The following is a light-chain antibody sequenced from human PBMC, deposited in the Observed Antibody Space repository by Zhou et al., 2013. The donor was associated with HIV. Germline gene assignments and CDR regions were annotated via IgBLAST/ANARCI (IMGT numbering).Light chain of an antibody. CDR2: AAS. CDR3: QQSYSDIYT. V-gene: IGKV1-39*01. Sequence: DIQMAQSPSSLSASVGDRVTITCRASQSINKYLNWYRQKPGKAPEPLIYAASGLQRGVPSRFSGSGSGTDFTLTITSLQPEDFGTYYCQQSYSDIYTFGQGTKVEIK. CDR1: QSINKY. J-gene: IGKJ2*01.